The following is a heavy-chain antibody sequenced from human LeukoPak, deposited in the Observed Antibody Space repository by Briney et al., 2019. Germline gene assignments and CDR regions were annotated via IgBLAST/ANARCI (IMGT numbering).Heavy chain of an antibody. J-gene: IGHJ6*02. Sequence: GGSLRLSCAVSGFTFSNYAMSWVRQAPGKGLEWVSAISGAGVTAPYADSVKGRFTLSRDNSKNTLYLQMNSLRAEDTDVYYCPKCDGRCQCYGVDVWGQGTTVTVSS. V-gene: IGHV3-23*01. CDR1: GFTFSNYA. CDR2: ISGAGVTA. CDR3: PKCDGRCQCYGVDV. D-gene: IGHD2-15*01.